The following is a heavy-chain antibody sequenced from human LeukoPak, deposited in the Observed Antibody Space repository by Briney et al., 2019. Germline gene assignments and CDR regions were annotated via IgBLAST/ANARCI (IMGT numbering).Heavy chain of an antibody. CDR2: IYYSGST. V-gene: IGHV4-39*01. J-gene: IGHJ4*02. CDR1: GGSISSSSYY. CDR3: ARRSILLAAGATFFDY. Sequence: SETLSLTCTVSGGSISSSSYYWGWIRQPPGKGLEWIGSIYYSGSTYYNPSLKSRVTISVDTSKNQFSLKLSSVTAADTAVYYCARRSILLAAGATFFDYWGQGTLVTVSS. D-gene: IGHD4/OR15-4a*01.